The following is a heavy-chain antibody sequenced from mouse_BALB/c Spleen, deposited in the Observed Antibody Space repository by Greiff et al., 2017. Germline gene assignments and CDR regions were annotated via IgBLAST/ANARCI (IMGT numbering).Heavy chain of an antibody. D-gene: IGHD1-1*01. J-gene: IGHJ2*01. Sequence: QVQLKQSGAELARPGASVKLSCKASGYTFTSYWMQWVKQRPGQGLEWIGAIYSGDGDTRYTQKFKGKATLTADKSSSTAYMQLSSLASEDSAVYYRARVTTVVAPYFDYWGQGTTLTVSS. CDR3: ARVTTVVAPYFDY. CDR1: GYTFTSYW. CDR2: IYSGDGDT. V-gene: IGHV1-87*01.